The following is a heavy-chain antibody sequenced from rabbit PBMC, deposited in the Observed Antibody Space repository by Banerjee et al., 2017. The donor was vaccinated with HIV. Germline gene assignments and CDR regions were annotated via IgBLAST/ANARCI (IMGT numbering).Heavy chain of an antibody. Sequence: QEQLVESGGGLVKPGASLTLTCKASGFSFSSRYYMCWVRQAPVTGLEWIACINTNNANTVYASWAKGPFTISKTSSTTVTLQMTSLTAADTATYFCARGRYAAYAGYGYATSAFDPWGQGTLVTVS. V-gene: IGHV1S45*01. J-gene: IGHJ2*01. CDR1: GFSFSSRYY. CDR2: INTNNANT. D-gene: IGHD6-1*01. CDR3: ARGRYAAYAGYGYATSAFDP.